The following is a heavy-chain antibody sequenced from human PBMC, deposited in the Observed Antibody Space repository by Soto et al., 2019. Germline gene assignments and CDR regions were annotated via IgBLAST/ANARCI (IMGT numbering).Heavy chain of an antibody. CDR3: ATSPPYYDFWSGRYYFDY. Sequence: QPGWSLRLCCAASGFPFSSYGMHWVRQAPGKGLEWVAVISYDGSNKYYADSVKGRFTISRDNSKNTLYLQMNSLRAEDTAVYYCATSPPYYDFWSGRYYFDYWGQGTRVTVSS. CDR2: ISYDGSNK. D-gene: IGHD3-3*01. V-gene: IGHV3-30*03. CDR1: GFPFSSYG. J-gene: IGHJ4*02.